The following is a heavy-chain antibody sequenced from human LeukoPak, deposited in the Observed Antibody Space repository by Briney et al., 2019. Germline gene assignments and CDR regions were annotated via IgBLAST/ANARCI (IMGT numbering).Heavy chain of an antibody. Sequence: GGSLRLSCAASGFTFSDYNLSWIRQAPGKGLEWVSYIRSGGTDMFYADSVKGRFTISRDNAKNSLYLQMNSLGAEDTAVYYCARRIAEAGSHAFDIWGQGTMVTVSS. CDR1: GFTFSDYN. V-gene: IGHV3-11*01. CDR2: IRSGGTDM. CDR3: ARRIAEAGSHAFDI. J-gene: IGHJ3*02. D-gene: IGHD6-13*01.